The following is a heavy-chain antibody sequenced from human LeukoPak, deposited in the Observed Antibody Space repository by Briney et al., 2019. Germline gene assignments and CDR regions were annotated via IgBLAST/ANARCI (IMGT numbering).Heavy chain of an antibody. CDR1: GGSISSSSYY. D-gene: IGHD5-12*01. V-gene: IGHV4-39*07. Sequence: PSETLSLTCTVSGGSISSSSYYWGWIRQPPGKGLEWIGEINHSGSTNYNPSLKSRVTISVDTSKNQFSLKLSSVTAADTAVYYCARSGYSGYLPHYWGQGTLVTVSS. CDR3: ARSGYSGYLPHY. J-gene: IGHJ4*02. CDR2: INHSGST.